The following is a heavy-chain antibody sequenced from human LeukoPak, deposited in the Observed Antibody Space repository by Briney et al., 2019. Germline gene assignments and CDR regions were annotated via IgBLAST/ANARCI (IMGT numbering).Heavy chain of an antibody. V-gene: IGHV3-13*04. CDR1: GFTFSSFD. D-gene: IGHD5-12*01. J-gene: IGHJ4*02. CDR3: AKGGQTDRFDY. CDR2: IGITGDT. Sequence: GGSLRLSCAASGFTFSSFDMHWVRQVPGKGLEWLSGIGITGDTLYVDSVKGRFTISRENANNSMFLQMNSLRAEDTAVFYCAKGGQTDRFDYWGQGALVTVSS.